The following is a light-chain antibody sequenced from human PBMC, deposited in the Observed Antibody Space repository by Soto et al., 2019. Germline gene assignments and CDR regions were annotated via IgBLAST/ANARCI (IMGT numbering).Light chain of an antibody. J-gene: IGLJ2*01. V-gene: IGLV2-8*01. CDR1: SSDLGGYSY. CDR3: SSYAGSNNVV. CDR2: EVS. Sequence: QSALTQPPSASGSTGQSVTISCTGSSSDLGGYSYVSWYQQHPGKAPKLMIYEVSKRPSGVPDRFSGSKSGSTASLTVSGLQAEDEADYYCSSYAGSNNVVFGGGTKLTVL.